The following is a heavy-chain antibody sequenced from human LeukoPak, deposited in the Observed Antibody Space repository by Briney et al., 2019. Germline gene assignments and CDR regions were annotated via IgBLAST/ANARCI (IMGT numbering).Heavy chain of an antibody. Sequence: ASVKVSCKASGYTFTGYYMHWVRQAPGQGLEWMGWINTNSGGTNYAQKFQGRVTMTRDTSISTAYMELSRLRSDDTAVYYCARETSDYYDSSGYYLNWFDPWGQGTLVTVPS. CDR2: INTNSGGT. D-gene: IGHD3-22*01. J-gene: IGHJ5*02. V-gene: IGHV1-2*02. CDR1: GYTFTGYY. CDR3: ARETSDYYDSSGYYLNWFDP.